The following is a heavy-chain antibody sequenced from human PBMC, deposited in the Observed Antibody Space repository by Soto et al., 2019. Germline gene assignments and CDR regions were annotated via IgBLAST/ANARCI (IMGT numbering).Heavy chain of an antibody. D-gene: IGHD6-6*01. CDR2: ISGSGGST. CDR1: GFTFSSYA. V-gene: IGHV3-23*01. CDR3: AKEAHGPAALIAALYYYYGMDV. J-gene: IGHJ6*02. Sequence: PGGSLRFSCAASGFTFSSYAMSWVRQAPGKGLEWVSAISGSGGSTYYADSVKGRFTISRDNSKNTLYLQMNSLRAEDTAVYYCAKEAHGPAALIAALYYYYGMDVWGQGTTVTVSS.